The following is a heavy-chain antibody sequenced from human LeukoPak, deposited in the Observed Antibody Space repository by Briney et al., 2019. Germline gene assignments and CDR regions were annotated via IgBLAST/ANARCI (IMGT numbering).Heavy chain of an antibody. CDR3: ARATNYWHTLIEF. Sequence: GGSLRLSCSASGFTFTTYDMTWVRQAPGEGPEWVSTISRSSNYIYYADSVKGRFTISRDNAKNSLYLQMNSLRAEDTAVYYCARATNYWHTLIEFWGQGTLVTVSS. CDR1: GFTFTTYD. D-gene: IGHD5-24*01. CDR2: ISRSSNYI. V-gene: IGHV3-21*01. J-gene: IGHJ4*02.